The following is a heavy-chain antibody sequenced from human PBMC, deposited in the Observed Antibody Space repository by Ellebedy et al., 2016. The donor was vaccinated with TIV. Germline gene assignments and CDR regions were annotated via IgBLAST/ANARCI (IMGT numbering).Heavy chain of an antibody. CDR2: IIPIFGTA. CDR3: ARDPRYFDWLHYYYYGMDV. V-gene: IGHV1-69*06. J-gene: IGHJ6*02. Sequence: SVKVSCXASGGTFSSYAISWVRQAPGQGLEWMGGIIPIFGTANYAQMFQGRVTITADKSTSTAYMELSSLRSEDTAVYYCARDPRYFDWLHYYYYGMDVWGQGTTVTVSS. CDR1: GGTFSSYA. D-gene: IGHD3-9*01.